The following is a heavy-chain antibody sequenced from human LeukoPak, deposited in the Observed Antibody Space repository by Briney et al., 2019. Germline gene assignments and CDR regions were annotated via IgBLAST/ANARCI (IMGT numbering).Heavy chain of an antibody. CDR1: GGSISSYY. CDR3: ARHRLAVAESYGMDV. Sequence: SSETLSLTCTVSGGSISSYYWSWIRQPPGKGLEWIGYIYYSGSTNYNPSLKSRVTISVDTSKNQFSLKLSSVTAADTAVYYCARHRLAVAESYGMDVWGQGTTVTVSS. J-gene: IGHJ6*02. V-gene: IGHV4-59*08. D-gene: IGHD6-19*01. CDR2: IYYSGST.